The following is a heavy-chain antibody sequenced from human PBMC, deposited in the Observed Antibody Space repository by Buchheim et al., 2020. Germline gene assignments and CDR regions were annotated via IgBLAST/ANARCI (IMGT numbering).Heavy chain of an antibody. J-gene: IGHJ4*02. CDR3: ARLSGSLIEY. CDR1: GGSISSSNHY. V-gene: IGHV4-39*01. Sequence: QLQLQESGPGLVKPSETLSLTCTVSGGSISSSNHYWGWIRQPPGKRLEWIGSIYYSGSTYYNPSLKSRVTISVDTSTNQLYLELSSVTAADTSVYYCARLSGSLIEYWGQGTL. CDR2: IYYSGST. D-gene: IGHD3-10*01.